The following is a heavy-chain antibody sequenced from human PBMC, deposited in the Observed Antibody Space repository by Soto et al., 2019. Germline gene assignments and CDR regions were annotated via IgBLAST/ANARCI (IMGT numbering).Heavy chain of an antibody. Sequence: EVQLLESGGGLVQPGGSLRLSCAASGFTFSSYAMSWVRQAPGKGLEWVSAISGSGGSTYYTDSVKGRFTTSRDNSKNTLYLQMNSLRAEDTAVYYCAKLSESRAGTLVGYWGQGTLVTVSS. CDR2: ISGSGGST. CDR1: GFTFSSYA. D-gene: IGHD6-19*01. J-gene: IGHJ4*02. CDR3: AKLSESRAGTLVGY. V-gene: IGHV3-23*01.